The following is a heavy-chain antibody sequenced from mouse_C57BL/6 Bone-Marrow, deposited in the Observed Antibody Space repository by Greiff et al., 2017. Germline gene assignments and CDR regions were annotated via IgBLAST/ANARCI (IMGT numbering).Heavy chain of an antibody. D-gene: IGHD1-1*01. CDR1: GFTFSDYY. V-gene: IGHV5-12*01. Sequence: EVQLVESGGGLVQPGGSLKLSCAASGFTFSDYYMYWVRQTPEKRLEWVAYISNGGGSTYYPDTVKGRFTISRDNAKNTLYLQMSRLKSEDTAMYYCARRGSSPAWFAYWGQGTLVTVSA. J-gene: IGHJ3*01. CDR3: ARRGSSPAWFAY. CDR2: ISNGGGST.